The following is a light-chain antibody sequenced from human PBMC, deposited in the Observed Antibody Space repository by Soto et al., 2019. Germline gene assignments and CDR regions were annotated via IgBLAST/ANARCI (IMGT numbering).Light chain of an antibody. J-gene: IGLJ1*01. CDR2: EVN. Sequence: QSALTQPASVSGSPGQSITISCTGTSSDVGNYNFVSWYQQHPGKVPKLMIYEVNNRPSGVSNRFSGSKSGNTASLTISGLQAEDEADYYCSSFTTTSTYVFGAGTKLTVL. CDR1: SSDVGNYNF. V-gene: IGLV2-14*02. CDR3: SSFTTTSTYV.